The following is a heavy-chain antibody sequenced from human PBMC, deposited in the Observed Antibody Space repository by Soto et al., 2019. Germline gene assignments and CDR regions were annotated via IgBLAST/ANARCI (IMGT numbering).Heavy chain of an antibody. CDR3: ARDGYYYDSSGYYPYYFDY. J-gene: IGHJ4*02. CDR2: ISAYNGNT. D-gene: IGHD3-22*01. Sequence: ASVKVSCKASGYTFTSYGISWVRQAPGQGLEWMGWISAYNGNTNYAQKLQGRVTMTTDTSTSTAYMELRSLRSDDTAVYYCARDGYYYDSSGYYPYYFDYWGRGTLVTVSS. CDR1: GYTFTSYG. V-gene: IGHV1-18*01.